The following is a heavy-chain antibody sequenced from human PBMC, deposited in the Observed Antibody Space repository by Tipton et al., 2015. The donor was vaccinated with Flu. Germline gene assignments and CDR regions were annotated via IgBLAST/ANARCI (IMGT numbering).Heavy chain of an antibody. CDR2: IYSGGGT. D-gene: IGHD2-21*01. J-gene: IGHJ4*02. V-gene: IGHV3-66*01. CDR1: GLTVGSRY. Sequence: SLRLSCAASGLTVGSRYMTWVRQAPGKGLEWVSVIYSGGGTYYADSVKGRFTISGDNSKNTLYLQMNSLRAEDTAVYYCARESFGGDRGGYWGQGTLVTVSS. CDR3: ARESFGGDRGGY.